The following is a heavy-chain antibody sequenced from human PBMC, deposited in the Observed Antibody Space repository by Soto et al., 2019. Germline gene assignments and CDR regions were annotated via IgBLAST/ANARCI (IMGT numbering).Heavy chain of an antibody. CDR1: GGTFSSYA. CDR2: IIPIFGTA. CDR3: ARGGYCSGGSCYFENYYYYGMDV. Sequence: QVQLVQSGAEVKKPGSSVKVSCKASGGTFSSYAISWVRQAPGQGLEWMGGIIPIFGTANYAQKFQGRVTLTADESTSTAYMELSSLRSEDTAVYYCARGGYCSGGSCYFENYYYYGMDVWGQGTTVTVSS. D-gene: IGHD2-15*01. J-gene: IGHJ6*02. V-gene: IGHV1-69*01.